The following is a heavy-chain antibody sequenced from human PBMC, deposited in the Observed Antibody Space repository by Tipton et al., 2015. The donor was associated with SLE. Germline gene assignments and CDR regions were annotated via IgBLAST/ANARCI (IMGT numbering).Heavy chain of an antibody. J-gene: IGHJ4*02. CDR3: ASARDHWLVYDY. CDR1: GGSISSYY. Sequence: TLSLTCTVSGGSISSYYWSWIRQPPGKGLEWIGYIYYSGSTNYNPSLKSRVTISVDTSKNQFSLKLSSVTAADTAVCYCASARDHWLVYDYWGQGTLVAVSS. V-gene: IGHV4-59*01. CDR2: IYYSGST. D-gene: IGHD6-19*01.